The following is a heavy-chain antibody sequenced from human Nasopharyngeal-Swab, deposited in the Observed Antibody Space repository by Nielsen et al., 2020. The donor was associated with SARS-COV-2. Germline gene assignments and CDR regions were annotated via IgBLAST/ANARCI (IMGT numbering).Heavy chain of an antibody. V-gene: IGHV1-18*01. CDR3: ARDLITFGGVTKLFDY. J-gene: IGHJ4*02. Sequence: ASVKVSCKASGYTFTSYGISWVRQAPGQGLEWMGWISAYNGNTNYAQKLQGRVTMTTDTSTSTAYMELRSLRSDDTAVYYCARDLITFGGVTKLFDYWGQGTLVTVSS. CDR1: GYTFTSYG. D-gene: IGHD3-16*01. CDR2: ISAYNGNT.